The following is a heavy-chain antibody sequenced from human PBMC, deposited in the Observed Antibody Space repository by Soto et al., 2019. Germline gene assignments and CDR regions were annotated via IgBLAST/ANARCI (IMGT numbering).Heavy chain of an antibody. D-gene: IGHD3-22*01. V-gene: IGHV1-3*01. J-gene: IGHJ4*02. Sequence: ASVKVSCKASGYSFTSYGINWLRQAPGRGLEWMGWINPGNGNTKYSQQFQGRVIIDRDTSASTAYMELSSLRPEDTAVYYCARGGYFDSSNYLAYWGLGTLVPSPQ. CDR2: INPGNGNT. CDR3: ARGGYFDSSNYLAY. CDR1: GYSFTSYG.